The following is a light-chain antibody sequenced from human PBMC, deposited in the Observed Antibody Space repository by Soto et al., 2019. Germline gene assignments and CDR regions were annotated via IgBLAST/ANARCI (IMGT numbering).Light chain of an antibody. Sequence: IQLTQSPSSLSASVGDRVTITCRASQGISSFLAWYQQKPGKAPKLLIYSASTLQSGVPSRFSGSGSGTDFTLTIGSLQPEDFATYYCQQLNSFPIPFGPGTKVDIK. CDR2: SAS. CDR1: QGISSF. J-gene: IGKJ3*01. CDR3: QQLNSFPIP. V-gene: IGKV1-9*01.